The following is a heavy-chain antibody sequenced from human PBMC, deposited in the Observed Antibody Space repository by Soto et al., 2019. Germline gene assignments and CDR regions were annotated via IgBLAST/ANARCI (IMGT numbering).Heavy chain of an antibody. Sequence: GESLKISCKGSGYSFTSYWIGWVRQMPGKGLEWMGIIYPGDSDTRYSPSFQGQVTISADKSISTAYPQWSSLKASDTAMYYCARHLYSSSWYHYYGMDVWGQGTTVTVSS. CDR3: ARHLYSSSWYHYYGMDV. CDR1: GYSFTSYW. V-gene: IGHV5-51*01. CDR2: IYPGDSDT. D-gene: IGHD6-13*01. J-gene: IGHJ6*02.